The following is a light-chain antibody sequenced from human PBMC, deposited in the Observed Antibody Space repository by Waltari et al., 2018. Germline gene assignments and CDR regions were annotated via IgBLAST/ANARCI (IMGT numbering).Light chain of an antibody. CDR2: GTY. V-gene: IGKV3-15*01. CDR1: QSVRGN. J-gene: IGKJ3*01. CDR3: QHYNEWPPIT. Sequence: EIVLTQSPATLSGSPGETVTLSCTASQSVRGNLAWYQQRPGQAPRLLISGTYRRATGIPARFSGSGSDTQFTLTISSLQSEDFAVYYCQHYNEWPPITFGPGTRVDIK.